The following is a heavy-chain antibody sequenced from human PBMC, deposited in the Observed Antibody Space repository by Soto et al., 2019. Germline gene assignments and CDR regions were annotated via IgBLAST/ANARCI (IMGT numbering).Heavy chain of an antibody. CDR1: GYSISGGYY. Sequence: SETLSLTCAVSGYSISGGYYWDWIRQPPGKGLEWIATIYHSGSTHYNPSLKSRVTISVDTSQNQFSLKLSSVTAADTAVYYCARNTTYYSDLTPSDRVGYCDSWGQGAPVTVSS. CDR2: IYHSGST. CDR3: ARNTTYYSDLTPSDRVGYCDS. D-gene: IGHD3-22*01. V-gene: IGHV4-38-2*01. J-gene: IGHJ4*02.